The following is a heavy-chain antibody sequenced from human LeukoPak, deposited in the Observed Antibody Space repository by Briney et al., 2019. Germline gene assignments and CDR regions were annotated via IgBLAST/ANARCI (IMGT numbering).Heavy chain of an antibody. CDR3: ARDLSEYSYGPKPFN. D-gene: IGHD5-18*01. CDR2: FYTSGNT. CDR1: GGPMSSYY. V-gene: IGHV4-4*07. J-gene: IGHJ4*02. Sequence: PSETLSLICSVWGGPMSSYYGSWIRQPAGEGLVCLGRFYTSGNTNYNPSLKSRVTMSVDTSKNQFSLKLSSVTAADTAVYYCARDLSEYSYGPKPFNWGQGTLVTVSS.